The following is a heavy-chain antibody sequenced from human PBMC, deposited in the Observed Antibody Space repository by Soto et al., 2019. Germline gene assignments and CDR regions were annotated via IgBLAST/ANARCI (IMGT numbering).Heavy chain of an antibody. J-gene: IGHJ4*02. CDR3: ARDTTSVAGLYYFDY. D-gene: IGHD6-19*01. CDR1: GYTFTSYA. Sequence: ASVKVSCKASGYTFTSYAMHWVRQAPGQRLEWMGWINAGNGNTKYSQKFQGRVTITRDTSASTAYMELSSLRSEDTAVYYCARDTTSVAGLYYFDYWGPGTLVTVSS. V-gene: IGHV1-3*01. CDR2: INAGNGNT.